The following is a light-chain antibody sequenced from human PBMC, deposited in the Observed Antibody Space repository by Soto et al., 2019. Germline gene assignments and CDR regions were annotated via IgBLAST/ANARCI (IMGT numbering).Light chain of an antibody. V-gene: IGKV1-5*03. J-gene: IGKJ1*01. CDR3: QQYNTYSPWT. Sequence: DIQLTQSPSTLYASVGDRVTITCRASQTISIWLAWYQQKPGKAPKLLIYKTSNVETGVPSRFSGSGSGTEFTLTISSLQPDDVATYYCQQYNTYSPWTFGQGTKVEIK. CDR2: KTS. CDR1: QTISIW.